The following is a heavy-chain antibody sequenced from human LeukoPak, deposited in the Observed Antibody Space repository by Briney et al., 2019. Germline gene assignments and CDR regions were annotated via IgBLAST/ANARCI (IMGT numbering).Heavy chain of an antibody. Sequence: ASVKVSCKASGYTFTSYDINWVRQATGQGLEWMGWMNPNSGNTGYAQKFQARVTITRDTSASTAYMELSSLRSEDTAVYYCARSIIIVPNTSYYYYYMDVWGQGTTVTVSS. CDR2: MNPNSGNT. CDR1: GYTFTSYD. D-gene: IGHD2/OR15-2a*01. CDR3: ARSIIIVPNTSYYYYYMDV. J-gene: IGHJ6*02. V-gene: IGHV1-8*01.